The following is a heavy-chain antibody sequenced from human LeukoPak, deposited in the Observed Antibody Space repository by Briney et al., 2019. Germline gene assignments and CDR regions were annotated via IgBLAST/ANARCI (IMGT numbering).Heavy chain of an antibody. CDR3: AGAGYDILTGYYPPDV. CDR2: IIPILGIA. Sequence: SVKVSCKASGGTFSSYAISWVRQAPGQGLEWMGRIIPILGIANYAQKFQGRVTITADKSTSTAYMELSSLRSEDTAVYYCAGAGYDILTGYYPPDVWGQGTTVTVSS. CDR1: GGTFSSYA. V-gene: IGHV1-69*04. D-gene: IGHD3-9*01. J-gene: IGHJ6*02.